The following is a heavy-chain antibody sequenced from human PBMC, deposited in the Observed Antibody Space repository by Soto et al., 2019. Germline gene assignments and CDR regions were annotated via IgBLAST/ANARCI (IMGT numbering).Heavy chain of an antibody. D-gene: IGHD6-6*01. J-gene: IGHJ4*02. Sequence: SVKVSCTASGGTFSSYAISWVRQAPGQGLEWMGRIIPILGIANYAQKFQGRVTITADKSTSTAYMELSSLRSEDTAVYYCAREGLDSIAARRNFDYWGQGTLVTVSS. V-gene: IGHV1-69*04. CDR2: IIPILGIA. CDR3: AREGLDSIAARRNFDY. CDR1: GGTFSSYA.